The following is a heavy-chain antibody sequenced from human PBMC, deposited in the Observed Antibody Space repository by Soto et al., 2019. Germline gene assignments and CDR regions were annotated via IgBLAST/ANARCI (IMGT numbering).Heavy chain of an antibody. V-gene: IGHV2-5*02. CDR1: GFSLSTNGVG. Sequence: QITLKESGPTLVKPTQTLTLTCTFSGFSLSTNGVGVGWIRQPPGKALEWLALIYWDDDKRYSPSLKSRLTITKDTSKNRVVLTMTNMDPVDTATYYCAHSPRITMYDYWGQGTLVTGSS. CDR3: AHSPRITMYDY. J-gene: IGHJ4*02. D-gene: IGHD3-10*02. CDR2: IYWDDDK.